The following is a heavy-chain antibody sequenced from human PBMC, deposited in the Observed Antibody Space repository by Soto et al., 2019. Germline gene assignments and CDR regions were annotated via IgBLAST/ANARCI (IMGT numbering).Heavy chain of an antibody. V-gene: IGHV2-5*02. CDR3: AHIVVAGLGYYFDY. J-gene: IGHJ4*02. Sequence: QITLKESGPTLVKPTQTLTLTCTFSGFSLSSTRMAVGWIRQPPGKALEWLALIYWDDDKRYSPFLKSRLTIXXXPXXNQVVLTMSNMDPVDTARYYCAHIVVAGLGYYFDYWGQVTLVTVSS. CDR2: IYWDDDK. D-gene: IGHD6-19*01. CDR1: GFSLSSTRMA.